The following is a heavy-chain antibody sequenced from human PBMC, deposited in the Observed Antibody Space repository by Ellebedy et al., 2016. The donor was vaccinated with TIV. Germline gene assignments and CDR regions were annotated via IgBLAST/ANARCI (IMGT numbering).Heavy chain of an antibody. V-gene: IGHV3-66*01. Sequence: GESLKISCAASGFTVSNNFMSWVRQAPGKGLEWVSIIYRDGSTYYADSVKGRFTISRDNSKNTLFFQMNSLRAEDTAVYYCAGANGDYAPTDYWGQGTLVTASS. D-gene: IGHD4-17*01. J-gene: IGHJ4*02. CDR1: GFTVSNNF. CDR2: IYRDGST. CDR3: AGANGDYAPTDY.